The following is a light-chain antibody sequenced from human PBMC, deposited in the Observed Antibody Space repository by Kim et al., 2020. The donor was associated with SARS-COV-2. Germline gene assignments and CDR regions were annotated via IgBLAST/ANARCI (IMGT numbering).Light chain of an antibody. V-gene: IGLV2-14*03. CDR3: CSYTNSSRVI. CDR1: TSDIAAYNY. Sequence: QSALTQPASVSGSPGQTITISCTGTTSDIAAYNYVSWYQQHPGKAPKFMIYDVSKRPSGVSNRFSGSKSGNTASLTISGLQAEDEADYYCCSYTNSSRVIFGGGTKLTVL. CDR2: DVS. J-gene: IGLJ2*01.